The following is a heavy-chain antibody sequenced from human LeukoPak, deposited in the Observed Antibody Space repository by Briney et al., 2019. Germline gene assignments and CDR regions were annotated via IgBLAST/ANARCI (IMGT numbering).Heavy chain of an antibody. Sequence: SETLPLTCTVSGVPISSHYWRWLRQPPGKGLEWIGYMFDSESTKDNPSLKSRITLSAYTSKNQFSLRLSSVTAADTAVYYCATIKRGSIYGYFDFWGQGILVTVSS. CDR3: ATIKRGSIYGYFDF. D-gene: IGHD5-18*01. V-gene: IGHV4-59*11. CDR1: GVPISSHY. CDR2: MFDSEST. J-gene: IGHJ4*02.